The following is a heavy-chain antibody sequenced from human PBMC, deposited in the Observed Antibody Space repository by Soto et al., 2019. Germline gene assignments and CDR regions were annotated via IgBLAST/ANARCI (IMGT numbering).Heavy chain of an antibody. CDR2: IYYSGST. V-gene: IGHV4-59*01. CDR3: ARDFHYYDSSGYIDAFDI. J-gene: IGHJ3*02. D-gene: IGHD3-22*01. Sequence: SETLSLTCTVSGGSISSYYWSWIRQPPGKGLEWIGYIYYSGSTNYNPSLKSRVTISVDTSKNQFSLKLSSVTAADTAVYYCARDFHYYDSSGYIDAFDIWGQGTMVTVSS. CDR1: GGSISSYY.